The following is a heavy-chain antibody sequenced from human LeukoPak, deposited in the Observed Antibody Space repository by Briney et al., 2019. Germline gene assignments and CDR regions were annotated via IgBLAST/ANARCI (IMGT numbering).Heavy chain of an antibody. V-gene: IGHV3-30*02. CDR1: GFSFTTYG. CDR2: IRFNGNNK. CDR3: ARFVGYDSSGYPRYYFDY. D-gene: IGHD3-22*01. J-gene: IGHJ4*02. Sequence: GGSLRLSCAASGFSFTTYGMHWVRQAPGKGLEWVAFIRFNGNNKYYADSVKGRFTISRDNSKNTVYLQMNSLRAEDTAVYYCARFVGYDSSGYPRYYFDYWGQGTLVTVSS.